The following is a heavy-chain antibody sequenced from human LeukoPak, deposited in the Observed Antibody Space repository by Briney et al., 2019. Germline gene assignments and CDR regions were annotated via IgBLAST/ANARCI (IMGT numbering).Heavy chain of an antibody. CDR2: ISGSGGST. V-gene: IGHV3-23*01. CDR1: GFTFSSYA. Sequence: AGGSLRLSRAASGFTFSSYAMSWVRQAPGKGLEWVSAISGSGGSTYYADSVKGRFTISRDNSKNTLYLQMNSLRAEDTAVYYCATEITMIVVVITDYWGQGTLVTVSS. J-gene: IGHJ4*02. CDR3: ATEITMIVVVITDY. D-gene: IGHD3-22*01.